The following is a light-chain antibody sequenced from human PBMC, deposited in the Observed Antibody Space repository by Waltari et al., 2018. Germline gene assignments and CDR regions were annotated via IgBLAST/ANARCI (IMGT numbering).Light chain of an antibody. CDR3: SSYTSSNTWV. CDR2: DVS. V-gene: IGLV2-14*01. J-gene: IGLJ3*02. CDR1: SSDDGGYKY. Sequence: QSALTQPASVSGSPGQSITISCTGTSSDDGGYKYVSWYQQHPGKAPKVRIYDVSKRPSGVSNRFSGARSGNTVSLTISGLQAEDEADYYCSSYTSSNTWVFGGGTKLTVL.